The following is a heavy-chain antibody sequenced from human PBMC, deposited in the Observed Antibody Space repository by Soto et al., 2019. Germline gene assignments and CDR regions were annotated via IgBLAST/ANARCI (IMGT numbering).Heavy chain of an antibody. CDR3: AKDQDTYYDFWSGYQNWFDP. Sequence: GGSLRLSCAASGFTFSSYAMSWVRQAPGKGLEWVSAISGSGGSTYYADSVKGRFTISRDNSKNTLYLQMNSLRAEDTAVYYCAKDQDTYYDFWSGYQNWFDPWGQGTLVTVSS. CDR2: ISGSGGST. V-gene: IGHV3-23*01. D-gene: IGHD3-3*01. J-gene: IGHJ5*02. CDR1: GFTFSSYA.